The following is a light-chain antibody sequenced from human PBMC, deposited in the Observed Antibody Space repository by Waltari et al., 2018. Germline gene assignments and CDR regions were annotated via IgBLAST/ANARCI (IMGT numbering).Light chain of an antibody. CDR2: DVS. Sequence: QSALTQPASVSGSPGQSITISCTGTSSDVGGYNYVSWYQQHPGKVPTLLIFDVSNRPSGVSTLFSGSKSGNTASLTISGLQAEDESDYYCCSFTSRSTWVFGGGTKLTVL. V-gene: IGLV2-14*01. CDR3: CSFTSRSTWV. J-gene: IGLJ3*02. CDR1: SSDVGGYNY.